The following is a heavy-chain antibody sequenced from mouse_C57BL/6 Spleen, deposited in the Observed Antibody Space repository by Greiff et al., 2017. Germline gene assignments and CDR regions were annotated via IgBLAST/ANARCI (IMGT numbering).Heavy chain of an antibody. CDR1: GYTFTSYW. Sequence: QVQLQQPGAELVMPGASVKLSCKASGYTFTSYWMHWVKQRPGQGLKWIGEIDPSDSYTNYNQKFKGKSTLTVDKSSSTAYMQLSSLTSEDSAVYYCARGYYDYWGQGTTLTVSS. CDR3: ARGYYDY. J-gene: IGHJ2*01. V-gene: IGHV1-69*01. CDR2: IDPSDSYT. D-gene: IGHD1-1*01.